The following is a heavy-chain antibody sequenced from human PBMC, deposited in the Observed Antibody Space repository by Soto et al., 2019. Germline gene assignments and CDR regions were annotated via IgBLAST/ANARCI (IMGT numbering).Heavy chain of an antibody. CDR1: GFTVSSHY. Sequence: EVQLVETGGGLIQPGGSLRLSCAASGFTVSSHYMSWVRQAPGRGLEWVSVIYSSGNTYYADSVKGRFAISRDNSKNTLYLHMNRLRVEDTAVYYCARDGLLNFDFWGQGTLVTVSS. J-gene: IGHJ4*02. CDR3: ARDGLLNFDF. D-gene: IGHD2-8*01. V-gene: IGHV3-53*02. CDR2: IYSSGNT.